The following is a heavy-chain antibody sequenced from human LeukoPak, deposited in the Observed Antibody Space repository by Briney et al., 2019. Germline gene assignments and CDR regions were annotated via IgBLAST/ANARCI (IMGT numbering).Heavy chain of an antibody. V-gene: IGHV3-30*14. D-gene: IGHD6-19*01. J-gene: IGHJ3*02. CDR3: ARVYSSGWYQHAFDI. CDR1: GFTFSSYA. CDR2: MSYDGTNI. Sequence: GKSLRLSCAASGFTFSSYAMHWVRQAPGRRPEWVAVMSYDGTNIFYSDSVKGRFTISRDNSKNTLYLQMNSLRAEDTAVYYCARVYSSGWYQHAFDIWGQGTMVTVSA.